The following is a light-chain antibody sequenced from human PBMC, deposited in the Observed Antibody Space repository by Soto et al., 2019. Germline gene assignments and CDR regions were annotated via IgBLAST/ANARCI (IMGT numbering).Light chain of an antibody. J-gene: IGKJ5*01. CDR1: QSVLFSSNNKNY. CDR3: QQSYSTPIT. V-gene: IGKV4-1*01. Sequence: IVMTQSPDSLAVSLGERATINCKSSQSVLFSSNNKNYLAWYQQKPGQPPKLLIYWASTRESGVPNRFRGSGSGTDFTLTISSLQAEDVAVYYCQQSYSTPITFGQGTRLEIK. CDR2: WAS.